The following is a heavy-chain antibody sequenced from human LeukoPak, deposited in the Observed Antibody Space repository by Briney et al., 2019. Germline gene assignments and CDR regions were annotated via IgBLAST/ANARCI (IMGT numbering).Heavy chain of an antibody. J-gene: IGHJ4*02. D-gene: IGHD6-13*01. V-gene: IGHV4-34*01. CDR2: INHSGST. Sequence: SETLSLTCAVYGGSFSGYYWSWIRQPPGKGLEWIGEINHSGSTNYNPSLKSRVTMSVDTSKNQFSLKLSSVTAADTAVYYCARVPSAAAGHFDYWGQGTLVTVSS. CDR3: ARVPSAAAGHFDY. CDR1: GGSFSGYY.